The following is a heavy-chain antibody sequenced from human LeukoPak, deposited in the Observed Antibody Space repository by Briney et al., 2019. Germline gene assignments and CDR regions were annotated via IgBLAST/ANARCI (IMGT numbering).Heavy chain of an antibody. Sequence: GGSLRLSCAASGFTFSSYAMSWVRQAPGKGLDWVSAISLGGSVTYNADSVKGRFTIFRDNSKNTLYLQMGSLRAEDMAVYYCASWGGYCSGGSCYPDYWGQGTLVTVSS. CDR1: GFTFSSYA. CDR3: ASWGGYCSGGSCYPDY. V-gene: IGHV3-23*01. CDR2: ISLGGSVT. J-gene: IGHJ4*02. D-gene: IGHD2-15*01.